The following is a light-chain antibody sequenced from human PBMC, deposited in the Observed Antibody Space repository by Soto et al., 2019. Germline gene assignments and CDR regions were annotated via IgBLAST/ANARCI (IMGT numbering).Light chain of an antibody. Sequence: QSVLTQPASVSGSPGQSITISCTGTSSDVGDYNYVSWYQQHPGKAPKLMIYEVSNRPSGVSNRFSGSKSGSTASLTISGLQAEDEADYYCSSYTSSSTPVVFGGGTQLTVL. J-gene: IGLJ2*01. V-gene: IGLV2-14*01. CDR3: SSYTSSSTPVV. CDR2: EVS. CDR1: SSDVGDYNY.